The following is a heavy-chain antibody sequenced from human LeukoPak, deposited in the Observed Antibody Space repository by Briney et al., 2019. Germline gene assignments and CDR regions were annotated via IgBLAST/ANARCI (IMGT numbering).Heavy chain of an antibody. J-gene: IGHJ3*02. CDR3: ARVNYYGSGSQGGAFDI. Sequence: GGSLRLSCAAAGLTVSSNYMSWVRQAPGKGLEWVAVISYDGSNKYYADSVKGRFTISRDNSKNTLYLQMNSLRAEDTAVYYCARVNYYGSGSQGGAFDIWGQGTMVTVSS. D-gene: IGHD3-10*01. CDR1: GLTVSSNY. V-gene: IGHV3-30-3*01. CDR2: ISYDGSNK.